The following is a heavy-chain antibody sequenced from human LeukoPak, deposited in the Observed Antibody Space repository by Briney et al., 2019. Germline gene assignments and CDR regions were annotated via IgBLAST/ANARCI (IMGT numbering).Heavy chain of an antibody. CDR2: IYYSGST. D-gene: IGHD4-11*01. V-gene: IGHV4-39*02. CDR3: ARDSHSNYGFQYYYYYYGMDV. J-gene: IGHJ6*02. CDR1: GGSISSSSYY. Sequence: SETLSLTCTVSGGSISSSSYYWGWIRQPPGKGLEWIGSIYYSGSTYYNPSLKSRVTISVDTSKNQFSLKLSSVTAADTAVYYCARDSHSNYGFQYYYYYYGMDVWGQGTTVTVSS.